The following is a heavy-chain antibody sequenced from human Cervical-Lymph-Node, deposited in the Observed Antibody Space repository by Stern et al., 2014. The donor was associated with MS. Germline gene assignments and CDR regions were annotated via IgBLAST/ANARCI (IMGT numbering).Heavy chain of an antibody. CDR2: VHYSGTS. V-gene: IGHV4-59*08. Sequence: MQLVESGPGLVKPSETLSLTCVVSGAPITTNHWSWIRQSPGKGLEWIANVHYSGTSSYNPALQSRVTTAIDTSTKQFSLSLSSVTAADTAVYFCASCDGYSFASWGQGTLVTVSS. CDR1: GAPITTNH. D-gene: IGHD4-17*01. J-gene: IGHJ4*02. CDR3: ASCDGYSFAS.